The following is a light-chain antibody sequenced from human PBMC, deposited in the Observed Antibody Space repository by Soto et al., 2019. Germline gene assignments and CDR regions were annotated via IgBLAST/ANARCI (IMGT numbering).Light chain of an antibody. J-gene: IGKJ2*01. CDR2: WAS. CDR1: QSVLYSSNNKNY. Sequence: IVMTQSPESLAVSLGERATINCKSSQSVLYSSNNKNYLAWYQQKPGQPPKLLIYWASTRESGVPDRFSGSGSGTDFTLTISSLQAEDVAVYYCQQYYSTLMYTFGQGTKLEIK. CDR3: QQYYSTLMYT. V-gene: IGKV4-1*01.